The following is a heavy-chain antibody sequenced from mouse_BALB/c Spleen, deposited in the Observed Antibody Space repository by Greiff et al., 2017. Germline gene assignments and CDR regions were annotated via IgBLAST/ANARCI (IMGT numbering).Heavy chain of an antibody. D-gene: IGHD1-1*01. J-gene: IGHJ4*01. CDR2: ISSGSSTI. V-gene: IGHV5-17*02. Sequence: EVKLMESGGGLVQPGGSRKLSCAASGFTFSSFGMHWVRQAPEKGLEWVAYISSGSSTIYYADTVKGRFTISRDNPKNTLFLQMTSLRSEDTAMYYCARRTTVVPHYYAMDYWGQGTSVTVSS. CDR1: GFTFSSFG. CDR3: ARRTTVVPHYYAMDY.